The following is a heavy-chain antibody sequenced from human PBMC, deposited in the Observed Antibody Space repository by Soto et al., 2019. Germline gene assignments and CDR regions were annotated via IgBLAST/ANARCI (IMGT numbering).Heavy chain of an antibody. V-gene: IGHV1-18*01. Sequence: QVQLVQSGAEVKKPGASVKVSCKASGYTFTSYDINLVRQTPGQGLEWMGWISAYSGNTNYAQKFPGRVTMTTDTSTATAYLELGSLRTDDPAVYFCARYYDTSGYRRPFDYWGQGTLVTVSS. CDR1: GYTFTSYD. D-gene: IGHD3-22*01. CDR2: ISAYSGNT. J-gene: IGHJ4*02. CDR3: ARYYDTSGYRRPFDY.